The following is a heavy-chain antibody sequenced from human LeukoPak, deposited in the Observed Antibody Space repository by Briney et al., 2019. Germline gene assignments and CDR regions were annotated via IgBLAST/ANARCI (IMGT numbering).Heavy chain of an antibody. CDR3: AREDGYCSGGNCYSYFDS. CDR2: IKKTGSET. D-gene: IGHD2-15*01. Sequence: GGSLRLSCVASGFTVSDNCMSWVRQAPGKGLEWVAYIKKTGSETYYVDSVKGRFTITRDNTRNSLFLQMYSLRAEDTAVYFCAREDGYCSGGNCYSYFDSWGQGTLVTVSS. V-gene: IGHV3-7*01. J-gene: IGHJ4*02. CDR1: GFTVSDNC.